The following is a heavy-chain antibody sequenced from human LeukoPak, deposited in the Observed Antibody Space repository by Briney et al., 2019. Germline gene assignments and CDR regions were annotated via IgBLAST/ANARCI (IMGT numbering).Heavy chain of an antibody. CDR1: GFTFSKYW. J-gene: IGHJ1*01. V-gene: IGHV3-74*01. Sequence: GGSLRLSWAAAGFTFSKYWMHWVRQVAGKGLVWVSLINGDGSTANYADFVKARFTICRDNAKNTLSLQLNSLRAEDTAVYYCATGNYYDSIGYYTFGYCGQGTLVTASP. D-gene: IGHD3-22*01. CDR2: INGDGSTA. CDR3: ATGNYYDSIGYYTFGY.